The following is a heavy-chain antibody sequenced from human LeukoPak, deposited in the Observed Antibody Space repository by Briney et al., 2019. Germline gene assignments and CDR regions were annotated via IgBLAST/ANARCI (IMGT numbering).Heavy chain of an antibody. CDR2: IYNGGTT. CDR3: ARWPTMGGR. CDR1: GXPVSDNY. D-gene: IGHD3-16*01. V-gene: IGHV3-66*01. J-gene: IGHJ4*02. Sequence: GGSLRLSCAASGXPVSDNYMTWVRQAPGKGLEWVSVIYNGGTTKYADSVKGRFIISRDNSRNMLYLQMNSLRAEDTAVYYCARWPTMGGRWGQGTLVTVSS.